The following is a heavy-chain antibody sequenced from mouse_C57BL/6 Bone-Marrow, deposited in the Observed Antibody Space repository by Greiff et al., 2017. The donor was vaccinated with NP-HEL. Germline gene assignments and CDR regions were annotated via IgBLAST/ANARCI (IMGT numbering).Heavy chain of an antibody. V-gene: IGHV1-50*01. D-gene: IGHD1-1*01. Sequence: QVQLQQSGAELVKPGASVKLSCKASGYTFTSYWMQWVKQRPGQGLEWIGEIDPSDSYTNYNQKFKGKATLTVDTSSSTAYMQLSSLTSEDSAVYYCARCGYYGSSWYFDVWGTGTTVTVSS. J-gene: IGHJ1*03. CDR3: ARCGYYGSSWYFDV. CDR2: IDPSDSYT. CDR1: GYTFTSYW.